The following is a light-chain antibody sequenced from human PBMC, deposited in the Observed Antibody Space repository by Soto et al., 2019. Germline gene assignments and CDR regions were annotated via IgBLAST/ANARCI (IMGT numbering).Light chain of an antibody. CDR2: EVS. Sequence: QSVLTQPASVSGSPGQSIAISCTGTSSDIGAYDYVSWYQQHPDKAPKLMIYEVSNRPSGVSNRFSGAKSVNTATLTSSGLQAEDEADYYCSSQTSSNTRIFGTGTKVTV. V-gene: IGLV2-14*03. CDR1: SSDIGAYDY. CDR3: SSQTSSNTRI. J-gene: IGLJ1*01.